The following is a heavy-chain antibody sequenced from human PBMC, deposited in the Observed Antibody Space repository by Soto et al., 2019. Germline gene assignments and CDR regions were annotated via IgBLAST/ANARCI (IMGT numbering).Heavy chain of an antibody. CDR2: FVGSTGST. D-gene: IGHD1-1*01. CDR3: AKRHTTVATPANYFDY. V-gene: IGHV3-23*01. CDR1: GFTFSSYT. Sequence: GGSLRLSCATSGFTFSSYTMNWVRQAPGKGLEWVSTFVGSTGSTFYADSVKGRFTISRDDSKNTLYLQMNSLRAEDTAVYYCAKRHTTVATPANYFDYWGQGTLVTVSS. J-gene: IGHJ4*02.